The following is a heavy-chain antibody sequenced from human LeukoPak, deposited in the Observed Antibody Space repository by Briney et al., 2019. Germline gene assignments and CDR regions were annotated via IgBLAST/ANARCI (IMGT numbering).Heavy chain of an antibody. V-gene: IGHV4-39*07. CDR3: ARGEWELLRYYYYYMDV. Sequence: PSETLSLTCTVSGVSISSSNSYWGWIRQPPGKGLEWIGSIYYSGSTNYNPSLKSRVTISVDTSKNQFSLKLSSVTAADTAVYYCARGEWELLRYYYYYMDVWGKGTTVTVSS. CDR2: IYYSGST. D-gene: IGHD1-26*01. CDR1: GVSISSSNSY. J-gene: IGHJ6*03.